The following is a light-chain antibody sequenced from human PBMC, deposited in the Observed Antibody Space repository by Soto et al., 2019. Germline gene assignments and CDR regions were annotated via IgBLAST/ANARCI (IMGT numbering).Light chain of an antibody. V-gene: IGKV3-15*01. CDR1: QSVSSN. J-gene: IGKJ1*01. Sequence: EIVMTQSPGTLSLSPGERATLSCRASQSVSSNLAWYQQIPGQAPRLLIYGASTRATGIPARFSGSGSGTEFTLAINSLQSEDVAVYCQLYNDWPQTFGLGTMV. CDR2: GAS. CDR3: QLYNDWPQT.